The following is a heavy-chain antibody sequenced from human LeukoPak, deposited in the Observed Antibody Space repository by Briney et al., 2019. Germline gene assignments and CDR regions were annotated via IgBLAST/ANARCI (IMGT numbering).Heavy chain of an antibody. J-gene: IGHJ4*02. V-gene: IGHV3-9*01. CDR3: AKGILYDILTGPSDY. CDR1: GFIFGDYA. Sequence: GGSLRLSCGASGFIFGDYAMYWVRQAPGKGLEWVSGISWNSGSIGYADSVKGRFTISRDNAKNSLYVQMNSLRAEDTALYYCAKGILYDILTGPSDYWGQGTLVTVSS. CDR2: ISWNSGSI. D-gene: IGHD3-9*01.